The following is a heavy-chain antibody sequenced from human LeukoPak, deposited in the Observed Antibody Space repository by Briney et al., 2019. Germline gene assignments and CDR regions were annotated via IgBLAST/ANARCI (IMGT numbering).Heavy chain of an antibody. D-gene: IGHD6-6*01. J-gene: IGHJ5*02. CDR2: ISWNSGSI. CDR1: GFTFDDYA. CDR3: ARDTSSSPNWFDP. Sequence: PGGSLRLSCAASGFTFDDYAMHWVRQAPGKGLEWVSGISWNSGSIGYADSVKGRFTISRDNAKNSLYLQMNSLRAEDTAVYYCARDTSSSPNWFDPWGQGTLVTVSS. V-gene: IGHV3-9*01.